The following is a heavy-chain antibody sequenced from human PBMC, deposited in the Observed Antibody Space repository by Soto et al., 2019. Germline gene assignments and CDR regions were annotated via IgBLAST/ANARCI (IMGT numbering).Heavy chain of an antibody. V-gene: IGHV5-51*01. Sequence: PGESLKISCKGSGYNFTSYWLAWVRQTPGKGLEWMGIIYPGDSDTRYSPSFQGQVTISADKSISTAFLQWSRLKASDTAIFYCARTYYYDSSDYYPFDFWGQGTLVTVSS. D-gene: IGHD3-22*01. CDR3: ARTYYYDSSDYYPFDF. CDR2: IYPGDSDT. J-gene: IGHJ4*02. CDR1: GYNFTSYW.